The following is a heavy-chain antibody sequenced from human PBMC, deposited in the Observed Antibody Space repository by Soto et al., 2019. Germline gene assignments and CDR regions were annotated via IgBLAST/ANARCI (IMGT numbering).Heavy chain of an antibody. CDR2: ISASNGNT. V-gene: IGHV1-18*01. CDR3: ARVEAAMSGHWFDP. CDR1: GYTFTSYG. J-gene: IGHJ5*02. Sequence: ASVKVSCKASGYTFTSYGISWVRRAPGQGLEWMGWISASNGNTNYAQKLQGRVTMTTDTYTSTAYLELRSLRSDDTAVYYCARVEAAMSGHWFDPWGQGTLVTVSS. D-gene: IGHD2-2*01.